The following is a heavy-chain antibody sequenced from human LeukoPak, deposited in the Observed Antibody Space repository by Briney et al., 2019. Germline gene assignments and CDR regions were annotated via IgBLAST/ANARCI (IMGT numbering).Heavy chain of an antibody. J-gene: IGHJ4*02. CDR2: INHSGNT. Sequence: SETLSLTCAVYGGSFSGYYWSWIRQPPGKGLEWIGEINHSGNTNYNPSLKSRVTISVDTSKNQFSLKLSSVTAADTAVYYCARGQGRRYDSSGYYYAFDYWGQGTLVTVSS. CDR3: ARGQGRRYDSSGYYYAFDY. V-gene: IGHV4-34*01. CDR1: GGSFSGYY. D-gene: IGHD3-22*01.